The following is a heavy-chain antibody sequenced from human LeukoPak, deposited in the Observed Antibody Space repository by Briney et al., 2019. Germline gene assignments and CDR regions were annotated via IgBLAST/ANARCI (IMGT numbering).Heavy chain of an antibody. CDR1: GYTFTGYY. J-gene: IGHJ5*02. CDR3: ARDDEDRVCFDP. V-gene: IGHV1-2*02. CDR2: INPNSGGT. Sequence: ASVKVSCKASGYTFTGYYMHWVRQAPGQGVEWMGWINPNSGGTNYAQKFQGRVTMTRDTSISTAYMELSRLRSDDTAVYYCARDDEDRVCFDPWGQGTLVTVSS.